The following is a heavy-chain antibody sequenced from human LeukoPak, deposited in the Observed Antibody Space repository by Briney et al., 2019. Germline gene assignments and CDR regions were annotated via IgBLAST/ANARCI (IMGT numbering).Heavy chain of an antibody. Sequence: GGSLRLSCAASGFTVSSHYMSWVRQAPGKGLEGVSVIYSGGYTYYADSVKGRFTISRDNSKNTLYPQMNSLRTEDTAVYFCAKDADGVAVALWHSYWGQGTLVTVSS. V-gene: IGHV3-66*01. J-gene: IGHJ4*02. CDR1: GFTVSSHY. CDR3: AKDADGVAVALWHSY. D-gene: IGHD6-19*01. CDR2: IYSGGYT.